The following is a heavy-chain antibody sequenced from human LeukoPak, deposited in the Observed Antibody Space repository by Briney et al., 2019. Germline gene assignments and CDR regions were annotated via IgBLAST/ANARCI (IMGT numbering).Heavy chain of an antibody. Sequence: GGSLRLSCAASGFTFSSYAMSWVRQAPGKGLEWVSAISGSAGSTYYADSVKGRFTISRDNSKNTLYLQMNSLRAEDTAVYYCAKFGAALPQKRLVTNSFDYWGQGTLVTVSS. CDR3: AKFGAALPQKRLVTNSFDY. V-gene: IGHV3-23*01. D-gene: IGHD6-6*01. J-gene: IGHJ4*02. CDR2: ISGSAGST. CDR1: GFTFSSYA.